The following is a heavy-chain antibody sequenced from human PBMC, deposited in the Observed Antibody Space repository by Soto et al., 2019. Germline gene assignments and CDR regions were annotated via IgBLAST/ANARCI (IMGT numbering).Heavy chain of an antibody. V-gene: IGHV3-15*07. D-gene: IGHD2-21*02. CDR2: VKSRILGETT. Sequence: GFTFSNAWMHWVRQAPGKGLEWVGRVKSRILGETTDYAAPVKGRFTISRDDSTSTVYLQMNSLKTDDTAVYYCTTGFSSDWVGFDPWGQGTMVTVSS. CDR3: TTGFSSDWVGFDP. J-gene: IGHJ5*02. CDR1: GFTFSNAW.